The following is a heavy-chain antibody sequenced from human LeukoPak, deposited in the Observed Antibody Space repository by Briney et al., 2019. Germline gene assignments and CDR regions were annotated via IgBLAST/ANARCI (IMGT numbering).Heavy chain of an antibody. CDR1: GFTFSSYS. CDR3: ARESAVAGAINPGVVADAFDI. V-gene: IGHV3-48*01. J-gene: IGHJ3*02. D-gene: IGHD6-19*01. CDR2: ISSSSSTI. Sequence: GGSLRLSCAASGFTFSSYSMNWVRQAPGKGLEWVSYISSSSSTIYYADSVKGRFTISRDNAKNSLYLQMNSLRAEDTAVYYCARESAVAGAINPGVVADAFDIWGQGTMVTVSS.